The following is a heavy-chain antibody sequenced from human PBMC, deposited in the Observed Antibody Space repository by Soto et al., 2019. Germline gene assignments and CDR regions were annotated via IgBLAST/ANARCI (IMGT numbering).Heavy chain of an antibody. V-gene: IGHV3-33*01. Sequence: GGSLRLSCAASGFTFSSYGMHWVRQAPGKGLEWVAVIWYDGSNKYYADSVKGRFTISRDNSKNTLYLQMNSLRAEDTAVYYCARGGIAAAGSLLTAGYYYGMDVWGQGTTVTVSS. J-gene: IGHJ6*02. D-gene: IGHD6-13*01. CDR3: ARGGIAAAGSLLTAGYYYGMDV. CDR2: IWYDGSNK. CDR1: GFTFSSYG.